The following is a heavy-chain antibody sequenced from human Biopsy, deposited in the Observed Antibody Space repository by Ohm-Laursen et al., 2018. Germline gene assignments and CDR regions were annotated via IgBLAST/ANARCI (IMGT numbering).Heavy chain of an antibody. D-gene: IGHD3-10*01. CDR3: ARGIGSMVRGVIINVNNWFDP. V-gene: IGHV1-18*01. CDR2: ISTHNGNT. CDR1: GYTFTTYA. J-gene: IGHJ5*02. Sequence: GSSVKVSCKASGYTFTTYAISWVRQAPGQGLEWMGWISTHNGNTNYAQKVQGRVIMTTDTSTSTAYMELRSLRSDDTAVYYCARGIGSMVRGVIINVNNWFDPWGQGTLVTVSS.